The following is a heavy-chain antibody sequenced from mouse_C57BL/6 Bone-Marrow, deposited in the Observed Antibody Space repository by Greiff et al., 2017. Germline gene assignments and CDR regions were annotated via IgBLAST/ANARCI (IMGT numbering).Heavy chain of an antibody. CDR2: VYPGSGGT. D-gene: IGHD1-1*01. Sequence: QVQLQQSGAELVRPGTSVKVSCKASGYAFTNYLIEWVKQRPGQGLEWIGVVYPGSGGTNYNEKFKGKATLTADKSSSPAYMQLSSLTSEDSAVYFCARLRYYLNYWGKGTTLTFSS. CDR3: ARLRYYLNY. J-gene: IGHJ2*01. V-gene: IGHV1-54*01. CDR1: GYAFTNYL.